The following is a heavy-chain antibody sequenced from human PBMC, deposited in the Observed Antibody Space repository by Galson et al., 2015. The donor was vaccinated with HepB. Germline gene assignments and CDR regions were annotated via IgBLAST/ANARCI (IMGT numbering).Heavy chain of an antibody. J-gene: IGHJ6*02. CDR2: ISGSGGST. CDR1: GFTFSSYA. CDR3: AKVYSSSWYDYYGMDV. Sequence: SLRLSCAASGFTFSSYAMSWVRQAPGKGLEWVSAISGSGGSTYYADSVKGRFTISRDNSKNTLYLQMNSLRAEDTAVYYCAKVYSSSWYDYYGMDVWGQGTTVTVSS. V-gene: IGHV3-23*01. D-gene: IGHD6-13*01.